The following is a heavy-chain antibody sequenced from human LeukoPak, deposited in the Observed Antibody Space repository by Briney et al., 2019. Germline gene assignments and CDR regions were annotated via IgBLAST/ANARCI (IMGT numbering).Heavy chain of an antibody. CDR1: GGSISSGS. CDR2: ISSSGSDI. Sequence: PSETLSLTCTVSGGSISSGSYYWGWIRQPPGKGLEWVSSISSSGSDIYYTDSVKGRFTISRDNARKSLSLQMNSLRVEDTAVYYCARDRSIAATGDTFDYWGQGTLVTVSS. V-gene: IGHV3-21*01. J-gene: IGHJ4*02. CDR3: ARDRSIAATGDTFDY. D-gene: IGHD6-6*01.